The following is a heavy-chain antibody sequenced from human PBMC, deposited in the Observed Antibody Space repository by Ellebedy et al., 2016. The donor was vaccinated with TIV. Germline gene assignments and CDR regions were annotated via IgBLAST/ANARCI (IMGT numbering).Heavy chain of an antibody. CDR2: ISSSSSAM. CDR1: GFAFSSYN. Sequence: GGSLRLSCEASGFAFSSYNMNRVRQAPGKGLEWVSYISSSSSAMYYADSVEGRFTISRDNAKNSLYLQMNSLRDEDTAVYYCARGSTIFGVVFHDYWGQGTLVTVSS. D-gene: IGHD3-3*01. V-gene: IGHV3-48*02. J-gene: IGHJ4*02. CDR3: ARGSTIFGVVFHDY.